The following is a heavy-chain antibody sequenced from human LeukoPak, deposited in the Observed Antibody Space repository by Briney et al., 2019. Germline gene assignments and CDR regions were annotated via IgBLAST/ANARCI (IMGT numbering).Heavy chain of an antibody. CDR3: ATEGGYSYGYDY. V-gene: IGHV1-24*01. CDR2: FDPEDGET. J-gene: IGHJ4*02. CDR1: GYTLTELS. Sequence: GASVKVSCKVSGYTLTELSMHWVRQAPGKGLEWMGGFDPEDGETIYAQKFQGRVTMTEDTSTDRAYMELSSLRSEDTAVYYCATEGGYSYGYDYWGQGTLVTVSS. D-gene: IGHD5-18*01.